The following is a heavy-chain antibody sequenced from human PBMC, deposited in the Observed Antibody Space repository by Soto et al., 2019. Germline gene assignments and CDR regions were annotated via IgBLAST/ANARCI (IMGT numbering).Heavy chain of an antibody. V-gene: IGHV4-34*01. CDR2: INHSGST. D-gene: IGHD3-10*01. J-gene: IGHJ4*02. CDR3: ARGARPMVRGVPFDY. Sequence: QVQLQQWGAGLLKPSETLSLTCAVYGGSFSGYYWSWIRQPPGKGLEWIGEINHSGSTNYNPSLKSRVTISVDTSKNQFSLKLSSVTAADTAVYYCARGARPMVRGVPFDYWGPGTLVTVSS. CDR1: GGSFSGYY.